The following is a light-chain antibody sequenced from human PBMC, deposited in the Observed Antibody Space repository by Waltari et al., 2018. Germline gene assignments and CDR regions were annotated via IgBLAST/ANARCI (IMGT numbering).Light chain of an antibody. V-gene: IGKV1-39*01. CDR3: QQSYNAPYT. Sequence: DIQMPQSPSSLPASVGDRVTITCRSSQSISNYLNWYQHKPGEAPKLLVYVASNLQRGVPSRFSGSGSETDFTLTISSLQLEDFATYYCQQSYNAPYTFGQGTNVEIK. CDR2: VAS. J-gene: IGKJ2*01. CDR1: QSISNY.